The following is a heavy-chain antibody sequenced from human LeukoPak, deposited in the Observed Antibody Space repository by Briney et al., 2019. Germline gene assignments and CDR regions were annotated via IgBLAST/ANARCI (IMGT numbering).Heavy chain of an antibody. CDR1: GFTFTTYW. J-gene: IGHJ4*02. D-gene: IGHD6-19*01. V-gene: IGHV3-20*04. Sequence: GESLRLSCAASGFTFTTYWMSWVRQAPGKGLEWVSGINWNGGSTGYADSVKGRFTISRDNAKNSLYLQMNSLRAEDTALYYCARDLDVAVAGTGYWGQGTLVTVSS. CDR2: INWNGGST. CDR3: ARDLDVAVAGTGY.